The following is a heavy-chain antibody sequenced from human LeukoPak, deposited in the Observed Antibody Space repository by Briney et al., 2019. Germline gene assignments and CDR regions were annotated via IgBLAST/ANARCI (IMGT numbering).Heavy chain of an antibody. J-gene: IGHJ5*02. CDR1: GFIVSSSY. V-gene: IGHV4-34*08. CDR3: ARKPKPALAARFPWFDP. D-gene: IGHD6-6*01. CDR2: INHSGST. Sequence: GSLRLSCAASGFIVSSSYMSWVRQAPGKRLEWIGEINHSGSTNYNPSLKSRVTISVDTSKNQFSLKLSSVTAADTAVYYCARKPKPALAARFPWFDPWGQGTLVTVSS.